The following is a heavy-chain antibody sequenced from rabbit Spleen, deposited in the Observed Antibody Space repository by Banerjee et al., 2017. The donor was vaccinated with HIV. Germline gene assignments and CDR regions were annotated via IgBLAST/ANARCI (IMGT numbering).Heavy chain of an antibody. J-gene: IGHJ6*01. CDR2: IAGSSSGFT. CDR3: ARDTSSSFSSYGMDL. CDR1: GFSFSNKAV. V-gene: IGHV1S45*01. Sequence: QEQLVESGGGLVKPEGSLKLSCTASGFSFSNKAVMCWVRQAPGKGLEWISCIAGSSSGFTYSATWATGRFTISKTSSTTVTLQMTSLTDADTATYFCARDTSSSFSSYGMDLWGQGTLVTVS. D-gene: IGHD1-1*01.